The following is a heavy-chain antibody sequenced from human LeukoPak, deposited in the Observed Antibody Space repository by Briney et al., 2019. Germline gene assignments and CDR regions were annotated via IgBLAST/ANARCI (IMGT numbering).Heavy chain of an antibody. J-gene: IGHJ4*02. Sequence: ASVKVSCKASGYTFTSYGISWVRQAPGQGLEWMGWISAYNGNTSYAQKLQGRVTMTTDTSTSTAYMELRSLRSDDTAVYYCARDGAHGPGARWVDYWGQGTLVTVSS. V-gene: IGHV1-18*01. CDR2: ISAYNGNT. D-gene: IGHD1-26*01. CDR3: ARDGAHGPGARWVDY. CDR1: GYTFTSYG.